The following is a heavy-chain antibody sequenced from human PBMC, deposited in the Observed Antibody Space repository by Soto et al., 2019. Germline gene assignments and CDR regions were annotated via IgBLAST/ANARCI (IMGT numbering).Heavy chain of an antibody. V-gene: IGHV3-11*05. Sequence: QVQLVESGGVLVNPGGSLRLSCAASGFTFSDYYMSWIRQAPGKGLEWVSYISSSSTYTNYADSVKGRFTISRDNAKNSLYLQMNSLRAEDTAVYYCARPRYCSGGNCYLYGMDVWGQGTTVTASS. CDR3: ARPRYCSGGNCYLYGMDV. D-gene: IGHD2-15*01. CDR1: GFTFSDYY. J-gene: IGHJ6*02. CDR2: ISSSSTYT.